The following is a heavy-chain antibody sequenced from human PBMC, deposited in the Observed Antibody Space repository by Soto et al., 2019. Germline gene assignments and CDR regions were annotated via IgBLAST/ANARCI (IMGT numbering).Heavy chain of an antibody. D-gene: IGHD1-26*01. Sequence: VQLVESGGGLVQPGGSLRLSCAASGFTFSSYAMHWVRQAPGKGLEWVAVISYDGSNKYYADSVKGRFTISRDNSKNTLYLQMNSLRAEDTAVYYCARDSPRQVGAILYYFDYWGQGTLVTVSS. V-gene: IGHV3-30-3*01. CDR2: ISYDGSNK. CDR1: GFTFSSYA. J-gene: IGHJ4*02. CDR3: ARDSPRQVGAILYYFDY.